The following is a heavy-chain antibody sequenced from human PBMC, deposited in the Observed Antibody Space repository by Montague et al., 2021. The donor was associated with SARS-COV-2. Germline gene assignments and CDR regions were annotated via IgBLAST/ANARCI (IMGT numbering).Heavy chain of an antibody. CDR2: IKSKTDGGAI. CDR3: STGSRSAIEGATAN. V-gene: IGHV3-15*01. J-gene: IGHJ1*01. Sequence: SLRLSCAASRLTFSNAWMSWVRLAPGKGLEWVGRIKSKTDGGAIDYAASVKGRFTISRDDSKNTFYLQMNSLKTEDTVVYYCSTGSRSAIEGATANWGQGTLVTGYS. D-gene: IGHD1-26*01. CDR1: RLTFSNAW.